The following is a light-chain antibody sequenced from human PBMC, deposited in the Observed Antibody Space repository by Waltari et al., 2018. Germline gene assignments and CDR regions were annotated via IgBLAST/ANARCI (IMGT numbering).Light chain of an antibody. CDR1: QSITTS. Sequence: DIQMTQSPSTLSASVGDTVIISCRASQSITTSLDWYQQKPGKAPDVLIYGASKLESGVPSRVSGSGSGTEFTLTISSLQPDDFATYCCQQYKSYKTFGQGTRVEIK. CDR2: GAS. CDR3: QQYKSYKT. J-gene: IGKJ1*01. V-gene: IGKV1-5*03.